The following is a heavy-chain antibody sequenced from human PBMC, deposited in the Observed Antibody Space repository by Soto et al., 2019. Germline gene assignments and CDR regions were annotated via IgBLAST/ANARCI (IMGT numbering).Heavy chain of an antibody. CDR3: DLPNCNYTFRVAFDI. D-gene: IGHD1-7*01. CDR2: ISAYNGNT. V-gene: IGHV1-18*01. Sequence: ASVKVSCKASGYTFTSYGISWVRQAPGQGLEWMGWISAYNGNTNYAQKLQGRVTMTTDTSTSTAYMELRSLRSDDTAVYYCDLPNCNYTFRVAFDIWRQATLVTVSS. CDR1: GYTFTSYG. J-gene: IGHJ3*02.